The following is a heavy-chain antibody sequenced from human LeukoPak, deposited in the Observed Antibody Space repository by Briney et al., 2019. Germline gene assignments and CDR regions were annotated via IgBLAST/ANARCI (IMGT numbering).Heavy chain of an antibody. D-gene: IGHD2-15*01. CDR1: GGTFSSYA. CDR2: IIPIFGTA. V-gene: IGHV1-69*13. CDR3: AREGGEVGYCSGGSCRTFDY. J-gene: IGHJ4*02. Sequence: SVKVSCKASGGTFSSYAISWVRQAPGQGLEWMGGIIPIFGTANYAQKFQGRVTITADESTSTAYMELSSLRSEDTAVYYCAREGGEVGYCSGGSCRTFDYWGQGTLVTVSS.